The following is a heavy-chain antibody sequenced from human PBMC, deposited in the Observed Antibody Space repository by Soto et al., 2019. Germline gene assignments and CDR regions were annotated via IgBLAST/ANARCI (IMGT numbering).Heavy chain of an antibody. CDR3: ARGGYSGYQWDY. V-gene: IGHV1-3*04. CDR2: INTGSGNT. CDR1: GYTFTSYA. D-gene: IGHD5-12*01. J-gene: IGHJ4*02. Sequence: GASVKVSCKASGYTFTSYAIHWVRQAPGQSLEWMGWINTGSGNTKYSQKLQGRVTITGDTSASTAYMEVSSLRSGDTAAYYCARGGYSGYQWDYWGQGTLVTVSS.